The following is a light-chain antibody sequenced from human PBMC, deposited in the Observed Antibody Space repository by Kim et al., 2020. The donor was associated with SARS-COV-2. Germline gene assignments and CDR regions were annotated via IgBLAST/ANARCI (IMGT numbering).Light chain of an antibody. J-gene: IGKJ4*01. Sequence: DIQMTQSPSYLSASVGDRVTIACRASQSISNYLNWYQQKPGKAPNLLIYAASSLQGGVPSRFSGSGSGTDFTLTISSLQPEDFATYYCQQSHTAPSLTFGGGTKVDIK. V-gene: IGKV1-39*01. CDR1: QSISNY. CDR3: QQSHTAPSLT. CDR2: AAS.